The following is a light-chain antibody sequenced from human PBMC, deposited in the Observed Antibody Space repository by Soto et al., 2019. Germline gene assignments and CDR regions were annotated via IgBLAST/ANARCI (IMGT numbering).Light chain of an antibody. V-gene: IGKV1-5*03. Sequence: SPSTVSGKKRDRVTVTCRASQTLSSWLAWYQQKPQKAPKLLIYKASTLKRGVPSRFSGSGSGTEFPLTICSLQPDHFATHYSQHYKSYSDPSGQ. J-gene: IGKJ5*01. CDR3: QHYKSYSDP. CDR1: QTLSSW. CDR2: KAS.